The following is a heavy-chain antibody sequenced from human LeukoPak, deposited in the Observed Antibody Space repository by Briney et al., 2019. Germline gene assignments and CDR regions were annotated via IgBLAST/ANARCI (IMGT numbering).Heavy chain of an antibody. CDR1: GFTFSSYE. CDR3: ARDDPNMAMDY. V-gene: IGHV3-48*03. Sequence: GGSLRLSCAASGFTFSSYEMNWVRQAPGKGLEWVSYISSSGSTIYYADSVKGRFTISRDNAKNSLYLQMNSLRAEDTAVYYCARDDPNMAMDYWGQGTLVTVSS. CDR2: ISSSGSTI. D-gene: IGHD5-24*01. J-gene: IGHJ4*02.